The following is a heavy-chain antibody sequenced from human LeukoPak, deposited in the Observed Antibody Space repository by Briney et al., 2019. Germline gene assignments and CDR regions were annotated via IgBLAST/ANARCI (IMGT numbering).Heavy chain of an antibody. Sequence: GGSLRLSCAASGFTFSSYEMNWVRQAPGKGLEWVSSISSSSSYIYYADSVKGRFTISRDNAKNSLYLQMNSLRAEDTAVYYCAREIVYYYGSGSLNWFDPWGQGTLVTVSS. J-gene: IGHJ5*02. CDR2: ISSSSSYI. CDR3: AREIVYYYGSGSLNWFDP. CDR1: GFTFSSYE. V-gene: IGHV3-21*01. D-gene: IGHD3-10*01.